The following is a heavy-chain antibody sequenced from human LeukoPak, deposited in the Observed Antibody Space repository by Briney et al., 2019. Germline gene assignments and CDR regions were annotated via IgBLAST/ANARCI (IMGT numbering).Heavy chain of an antibody. CDR1: GFTFSGYA. CDR3: AKNRPRYCSSTSCYAIYYFDY. J-gene: IGHJ4*02. V-gene: IGHV3-23*01. Sequence: GGSLRLSCAASGFTFSGYAMSWVRQAPGKRLEWVSAISGSGGSTYYADSVKGRFIISRDNSKNTLYLQMNSLRAEDTAVYYCAKNRPRYCSSTSCYAIYYFDYWGQGTLVTVSS. CDR2: ISGSGGST. D-gene: IGHD2-2*01.